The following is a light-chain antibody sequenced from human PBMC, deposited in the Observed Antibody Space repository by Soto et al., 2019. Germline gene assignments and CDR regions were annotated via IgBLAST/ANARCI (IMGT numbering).Light chain of an antibody. CDR1: ERVATSY. J-gene: IGKJ2*01. Sequence: DIVLTQSPVILSLSPGDSATLSCRASERVATSYFAWYQQRRGQAPTLLIYDTSTRATGVPDRFTGSGSGTEFTITIRRVEAEDFAVYYCQQYCRSPLYTFGKGTQLEI. V-gene: IGKV3-20*01. CDR3: QQYCRSPLYT. CDR2: DTS.